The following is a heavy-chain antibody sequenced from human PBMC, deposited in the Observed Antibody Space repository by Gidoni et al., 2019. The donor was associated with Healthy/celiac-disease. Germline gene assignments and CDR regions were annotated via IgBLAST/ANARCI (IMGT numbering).Heavy chain of an antibody. CDR1: GFTFSSYS. CDR2: ISSRSSYI. J-gene: IGHJ6*02. D-gene: IGHD6-13*01. Sequence: EVQLVESGGGLVKPGGSLRLSCAASGFTFSSYSMNLFRQAPGQGLEWVSSISSRSSYIDYADSVKGRFTISRDNAKNSLYLQMNSLRAEDTAVYYCARDLQGIAAAGTTLYYYGMDVWGQGTTVTVSS. V-gene: IGHV3-21*01. CDR3: ARDLQGIAAAGTTLYYYGMDV.